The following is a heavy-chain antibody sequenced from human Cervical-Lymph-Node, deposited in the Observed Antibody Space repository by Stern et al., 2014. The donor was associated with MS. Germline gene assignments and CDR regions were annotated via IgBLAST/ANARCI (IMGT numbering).Heavy chain of an antibody. Sequence: VQLVESGAEVKKPGASVKVSCKASGYTFTSYYMHWVRQAPGPGLERMGIINPSGGSTSYAQKFQGRVTMTRDTSTSTVYMELSSLRSEDTAVYYCARDRAAADQTAYGMDVWGQGTTVTVSS. CDR2: INPSGGST. CDR3: ARDRAAADQTAYGMDV. D-gene: IGHD6-13*01. J-gene: IGHJ6*02. V-gene: IGHV1-46*03. CDR1: GYTFTSYY.